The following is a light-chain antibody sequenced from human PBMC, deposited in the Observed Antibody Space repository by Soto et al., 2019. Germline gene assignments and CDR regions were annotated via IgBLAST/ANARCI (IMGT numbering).Light chain of an antibody. V-gene: IGKV1-13*02. Sequence: AVQLTQSPSSLSASVGDRVTISCRACQGIGSALAWYQQNPGKAPKVLIYDASSLESGVPSRFSGSGSGTEFTLTITSLQPDDFAIYYCQHYHGYPFTFGPGTKVDI. J-gene: IGKJ3*01. CDR3: QHYHGYPFT. CDR1: QGIGSA. CDR2: DAS.